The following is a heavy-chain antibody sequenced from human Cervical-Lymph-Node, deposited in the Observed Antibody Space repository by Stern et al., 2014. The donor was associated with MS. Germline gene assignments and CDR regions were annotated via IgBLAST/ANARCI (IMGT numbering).Heavy chain of an antibody. CDR2: ISAHHGTT. CDR3: ATFIPTSGTFNW. Sequence: MQLVESGAEVKKPGASVKVSCKASGHTTTNYSFTWVRQAPGQGLEWMGWISAHHGTTNYEQKFQGRVTMTTDTSTSTAYMELRSLRSDDTAVYFCATFIPTSGTFNWWGQGTLVTVSS. CDR1: GHTTTNYS. D-gene: IGHD1-1*01. J-gene: IGHJ4*02. V-gene: IGHV1-18*01.